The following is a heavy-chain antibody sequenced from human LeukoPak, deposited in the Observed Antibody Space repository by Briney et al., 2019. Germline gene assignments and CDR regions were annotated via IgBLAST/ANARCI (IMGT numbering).Heavy chain of an antibody. CDR1: GFTFSDHY. CDR2: ISSSGSTI. Sequence: GGSLRLSCAASGFTFSDHYMSWIRQAPGKGLEWVSYISSSGSTIYYADSVKGRFTISRDNTKNSLYLQMNSLRAEDTAVYYCARDVGIAARQDWFDPWGQGTLVTVSS. V-gene: IGHV3-11*01. CDR3: ARDVGIAARQDWFDP. D-gene: IGHD6-6*01. J-gene: IGHJ5*02.